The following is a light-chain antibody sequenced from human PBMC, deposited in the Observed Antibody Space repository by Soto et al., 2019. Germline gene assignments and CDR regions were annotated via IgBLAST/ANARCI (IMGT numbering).Light chain of an antibody. Sequence: QAVVTQEPSFSVSPGGTVTLTCGLSSGSVSTSYYPSWYQQTPGQAPRTLIYSTNTRSSGVPDRFSGSILGNKAALTITGAQAEDESDYYCVLYMGSGIAVFGGGTKLIVL. CDR1: SGSVSTSYY. J-gene: IGLJ2*01. CDR3: VLYMGSGIAV. V-gene: IGLV8-61*01. CDR2: STN.